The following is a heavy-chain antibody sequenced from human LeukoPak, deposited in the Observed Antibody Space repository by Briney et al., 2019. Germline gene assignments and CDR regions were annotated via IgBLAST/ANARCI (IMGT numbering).Heavy chain of an antibody. J-gene: IGHJ4*02. CDR1: GFTFSSYA. Sequence: GGSLRLSCAASGFTFSSYAMHWVRQAPGKGLEWVVVISYDGSNKYYADSVKGRFTISRDNSKNTLYLQMNSLRAEDTAVYYCARALSSGNPRHPKYYFDYWGQGTLVTVSS. CDR2: ISYDGSNK. D-gene: IGHD6-19*01. CDR3: ARALSSGNPRHPKYYFDY. V-gene: IGHV3-30-3*01.